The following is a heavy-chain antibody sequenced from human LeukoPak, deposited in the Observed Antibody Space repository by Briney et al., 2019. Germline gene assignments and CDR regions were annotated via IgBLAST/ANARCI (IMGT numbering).Heavy chain of an antibody. CDR1: GFTFSSYW. J-gene: IGHJ3*02. CDR3: ARDSARYDYVWGSYRPEGGAFDI. D-gene: IGHD3-16*02. V-gene: IGHV3-7*01. Sequence: GGSLRLSCAASGFTFSSYWMSWVRQAPGKGLEWVANIKQDGSEKNYVDSVKGRFTISRDNAKNSLYLQMNSLRAEDTAVYYCARDSARYDYVWGSYRPEGGAFDIWGQGTMVTVSS. CDR2: IKQDGSEK.